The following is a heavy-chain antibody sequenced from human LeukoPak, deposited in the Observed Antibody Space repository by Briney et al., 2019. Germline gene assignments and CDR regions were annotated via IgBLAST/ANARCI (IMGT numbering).Heavy chain of an antibody. CDR1: GYTFTDYY. CDR2: INPNSGGR. D-gene: IGHD4-17*01. Sequence: ASVKVSCKASGYTFTDYYIHWVRQAPGQGLEWMGRINPNSGGRNYAQKFQGRVTMTRDTSISTAYMELNRLRSDDTAVYFCARDLGPTAVPDGDAWGKGTTVTVSS. J-gene: IGHJ6*04. CDR3: ARDLGPTAVPDGDA. V-gene: IGHV1-2*06.